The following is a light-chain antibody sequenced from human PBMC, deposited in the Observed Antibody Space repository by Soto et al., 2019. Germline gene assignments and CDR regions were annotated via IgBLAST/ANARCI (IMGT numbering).Light chain of an antibody. V-gene: IGKV4-1*01. CDR2: WAS. CDR3: QQYGDWPLT. CDR1: QSVLYSSNNKNY. Sequence: DIVMTQSPDSLAVSLGERATINCKSSQSVLYSSNNKNYLAWYQQKPGQPPKLLIYWASTRESGVPDRFSGSGSGTDFTLTISSLQSEDFAVYYCQQYGDWPLTFGGGTKVEIK. J-gene: IGKJ4*01.